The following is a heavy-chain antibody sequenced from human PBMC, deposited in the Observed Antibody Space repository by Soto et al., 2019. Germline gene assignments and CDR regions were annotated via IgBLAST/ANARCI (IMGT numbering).Heavy chain of an antibody. V-gene: IGHV1-8*02. CDR3: ARGRPPYDFWGGDYGMDV. CDR1: GYTFTGYY. D-gene: IGHD3-3*01. Sequence: ASVKVSCKASGYTFTGYYMHWVRQATGQGLEWMGWMNPNSGNRAYAQKFQDRVSMTSKTSITTAYMELSSLRSEDTAVYYCARGRPPYDFWGGDYGMDVWGQGTTVTVSS. CDR2: MNPNSGNR. J-gene: IGHJ6*02.